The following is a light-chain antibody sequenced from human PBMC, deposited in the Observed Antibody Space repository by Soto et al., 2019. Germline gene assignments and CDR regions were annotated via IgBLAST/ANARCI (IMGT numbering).Light chain of an antibody. CDR2: EVI. V-gene: IGLV2-14*03. Sequence: QSVLTQPASVSGSPGQAITASCSGTSSDIGAHNFVSWYQQHPGKAPKLIIYEVINRPSGVSDRFSGSKSGNTASLTISGLQSEDEADYYCSSYTSSNTLDVFGTGTKVTVL. CDR3: SSYTSSNTLDV. J-gene: IGLJ1*01. CDR1: SSDIGAHNF.